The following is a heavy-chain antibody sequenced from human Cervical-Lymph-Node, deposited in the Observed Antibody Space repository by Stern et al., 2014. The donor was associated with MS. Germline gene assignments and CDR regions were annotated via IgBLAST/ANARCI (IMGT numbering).Heavy chain of an antibody. CDR1: GYPFTGYD. CDR3: ARRKTGWTGTTLFDVFDT. D-gene: IGHD1/OR15-1a*01. Sequence: QVQLGQSGAEVKKPGASVKVACKASGYPFTGYDITWVRQATGQGLEWMGWINPNSAATGNAQKFQGRVSMARDTSTDTVYMELNSLASEDTGVYYCARRKTGWTGTTLFDVFDTWGQGTVVTVSS. J-gene: IGHJ3*02. V-gene: IGHV1-8*01. CDR2: INPNSAAT.